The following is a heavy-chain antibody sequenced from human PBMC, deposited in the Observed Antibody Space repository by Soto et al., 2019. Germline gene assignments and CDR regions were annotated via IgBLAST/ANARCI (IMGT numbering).Heavy chain of an antibody. J-gene: IGHJ6*02. CDR2: IIPIFGTA. V-gene: IGHV1-69*13. Sequence: SVKVSCKASGGTFSSYAISWVRQAPGQGLEWMGGIIPIFGTANYAQKFQGRVTITADESTSTAYMELSSLRSEDTAVYYCARELVKYSYGPPSSSYYYYGMDVWGQGTTVTVSS. CDR1: GGTFSSYA. CDR3: ARELVKYSYGPPSSSYYYYGMDV. D-gene: IGHD5-18*01.